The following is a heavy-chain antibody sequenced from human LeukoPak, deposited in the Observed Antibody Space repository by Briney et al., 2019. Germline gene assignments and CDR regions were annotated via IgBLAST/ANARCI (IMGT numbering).Heavy chain of an antibody. V-gene: IGHV1-69*02. D-gene: IGHD6-19*01. CDR2: IIPILGIA. CDR1: GGTFSSYT. J-gene: IGHJ6*03. Sequence: SVKVSCKASGGTFSSYTISWVRQAPGQGLEWMGRIIPILGIANYAQKFQGRVTITADKSTSTAYMELSSMRSEDTAVYYCARAVHYYYMDVWGKGTTVTVSS. CDR3: ARAVHYYYMDV.